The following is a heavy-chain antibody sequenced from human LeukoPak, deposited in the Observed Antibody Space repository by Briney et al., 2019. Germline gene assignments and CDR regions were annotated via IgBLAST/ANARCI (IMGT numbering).Heavy chain of an antibody. CDR3: ARVTVTTFYYYYGMDV. J-gene: IGHJ6*02. CDR2: ISSSSSYI. D-gene: IGHD4-17*01. CDR1: GFTFSSYS. V-gene: IGHV3-21*01. Sequence: GGSLRLSCAASGFTFSSYSMNWVRQAPGKGLEWVSSISSSSSYIYYADSVKGRFTISRDNAKNSLCLQMNSLRAEDTAVYYCARVTVTTFYYYYGMDVWGQGTTVTVSS.